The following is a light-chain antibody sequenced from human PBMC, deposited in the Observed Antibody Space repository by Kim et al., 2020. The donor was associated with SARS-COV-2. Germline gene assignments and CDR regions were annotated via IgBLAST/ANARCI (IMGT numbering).Light chain of an antibody. CDR1: SLRSYY. V-gene: IGLV3-19*01. J-gene: IGLJ3*02. CDR2: GKN. Sequence: SSELTQDPAVSVALGQTVRITCQGDSLRSYYATWYQQKPGQSPVLVIYGKNKRPTGIPDRFSGFTSGNTASLTITGAQAEDEADYYCYSREYSGDHRVFGGGTQLTVL. CDR3: YSREYSGDHRV.